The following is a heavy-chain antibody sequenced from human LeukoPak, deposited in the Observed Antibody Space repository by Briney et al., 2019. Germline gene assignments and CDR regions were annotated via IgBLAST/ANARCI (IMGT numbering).Heavy chain of an antibody. D-gene: IGHD5-24*01. CDR2: ISGSGGTS. CDR3: AKDRADGYNPFDY. Sequence: GGSLRLSCAASGFTFSSYAMSWVRQAPGKGLEWVSAISGSGGTSYYADSVKGRFTVSRDNSKNTLYLQMNSLRAEDTAVYYCAKDRADGYNPFDYWGQGTLVTVSS. J-gene: IGHJ4*02. V-gene: IGHV3-23*01. CDR1: GFTFSSYA.